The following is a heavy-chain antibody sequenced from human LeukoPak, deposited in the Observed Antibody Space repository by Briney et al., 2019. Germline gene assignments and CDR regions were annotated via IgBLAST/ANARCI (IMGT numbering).Heavy chain of an antibody. CDR3: AKDRSGNWNQGENWFDP. J-gene: IGHJ5*02. CDR2: ISGSGGST. Sequence: GGSLRLSCAASGFTFSNYAMNWVRQAPGKGLEWVSGISGSGGSTYCADSVKGRFTISRDNSKNTLYLQMNSLRAEDTAVYYCAKDRSGNWNQGENWFDPWGQGTLVTVSS. CDR1: GFTFSNYA. D-gene: IGHD1-1*01. V-gene: IGHV3-23*01.